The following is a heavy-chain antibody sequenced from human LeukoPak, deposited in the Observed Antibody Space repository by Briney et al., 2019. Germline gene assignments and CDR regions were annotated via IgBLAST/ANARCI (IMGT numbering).Heavy chain of an antibody. D-gene: IGHD3-22*01. J-gene: IGHJ4*02. CDR1: GGSISSYY. V-gene: IGHV4-59*01. CDR2: IYYSGST. Sequence: SETLSLTCTVSGGSISSYYWSWIRQPPGKGLEWIGYIYYSGSTNYNPSLKSRVTISVDTSKNQFSLKLSSVTAADTAVYYCARPHRTYYYDSSGYYFPLDYWGQGTLVTVSS. CDR3: ARPHRTYYYDSSGYYFPLDY.